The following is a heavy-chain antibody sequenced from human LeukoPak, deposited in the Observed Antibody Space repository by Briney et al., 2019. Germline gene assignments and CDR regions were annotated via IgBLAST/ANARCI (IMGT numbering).Heavy chain of an antibody. Sequence: GASVKVSCEASGGTFSSYAISWVRQAPGQGLEWMGGIIPIFGTANYAQKFQGRVTITADKSTSTAYMELSSLRSEDTAVYYCASSNGYSSGWYLPITDYWGQGTLVTVSS. CDR3: ASSNGYSSGWYLPITDY. D-gene: IGHD6-19*01. J-gene: IGHJ4*02. V-gene: IGHV1-69*06. CDR2: IIPIFGTA. CDR1: GGTFSSYA.